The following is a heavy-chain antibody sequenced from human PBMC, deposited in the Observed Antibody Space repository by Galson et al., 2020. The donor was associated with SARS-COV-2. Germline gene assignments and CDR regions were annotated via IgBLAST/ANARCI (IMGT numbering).Heavy chain of an antibody. V-gene: IGHV4-31*03. D-gene: IGHD3-22*01. CDR3: ARGRFYDSTGYSTSYYFDS. CDR1: GVSVISGGNY. Sequence: SETLSLTCTVSGVSVISGGNYWTWLRQHPGKGLEWIGNIFSSVTTYYSPSLKSRVTISVDTSQNQFSLRLSSVTAADTAVYYCARGRFYDSTGYSTSYYFDSWGQGTRVTVSS. J-gene: IGHJ4*02. CDR2: IFSSVTT.